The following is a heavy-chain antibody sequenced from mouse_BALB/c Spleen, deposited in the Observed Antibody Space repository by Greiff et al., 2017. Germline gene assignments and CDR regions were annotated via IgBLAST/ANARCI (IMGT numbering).Heavy chain of an antibody. CDR3: ASHYYYGSSGFAY. CDR2: IDPANGNT. V-gene: IGHV14-3*02. D-gene: IGHD1-1*01. CDR1: GFNIKDTY. Sequence: EVKLLESGAELVKPGASVKLSCTASGFNIKDTYMHWVKQRPEQGLEWIGRIDPANGNTKYDPKFQAKATITADTSSNTAYLQLSSLTSEDTAVYYCASHYYYGSSGFAYWGQGTLVTVSA. J-gene: IGHJ3*01.